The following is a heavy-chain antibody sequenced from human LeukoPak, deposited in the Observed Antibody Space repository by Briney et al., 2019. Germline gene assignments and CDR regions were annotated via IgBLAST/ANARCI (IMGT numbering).Heavy chain of an antibody. V-gene: IGHV3-7*03. J-gene: IGHJ6*02. CDR2: INQDGSHK. CDR1: GFTFSSYW. CDR3: ARDWEQQLATISMDV. Sequence: GGSLRLSCAASGFTFSSYWMNWARQAPGKGLEWVANINQDGSHKYYVDSVKGRFTISRDNAKNSLYLQMNSLRAEDTAVYYCARDWEQQLATISMDVWGQGTTVTVSS. D-gene: IGHD6-13*01.